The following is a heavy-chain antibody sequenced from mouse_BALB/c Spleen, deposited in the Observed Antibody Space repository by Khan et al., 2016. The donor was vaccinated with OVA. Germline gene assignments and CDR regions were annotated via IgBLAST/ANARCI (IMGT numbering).Heavy chain of an antibody. CDR2: ISTYYGDA. Sequence: VQLQESGAELVRPGVSVKISCKGSGYTFTDYAMHWVKQSHAKSLEWIGVISTYYGDADYNKKFQGKASMTVDKSSSTAYMELARLTSEDSAIYYCARGGRFAYWGQGTLVTVSA. CDR1: GYTFTDYA. CDR3: ARGGRFAY. V-gene: IGHV1S137*01. D-gene: IGHD1-1*02. J-gene: IGHJ3*01.